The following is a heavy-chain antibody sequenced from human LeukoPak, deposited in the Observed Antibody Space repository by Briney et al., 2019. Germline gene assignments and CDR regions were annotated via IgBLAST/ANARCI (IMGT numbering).Heavy chain of an antibody. CDR1: GFTFSSYW. CDR2: IKQDGSEK. Sequence: GGSLRLSCAASGFTFSSYWMSWVRQAPGKGLEWVANIKQDGSEKYYVDSVKGRFTISRDNAKNSLYLQMNSLRAEDTAVYYCARDWRSGYDPSDYWGQGTLVTVSS. V-gene: IGHV3-7*04. D-gene: IGHD5-12*01. CDR3: ARDWRSGYDPSDY. J-gene: IGHJ4*02.